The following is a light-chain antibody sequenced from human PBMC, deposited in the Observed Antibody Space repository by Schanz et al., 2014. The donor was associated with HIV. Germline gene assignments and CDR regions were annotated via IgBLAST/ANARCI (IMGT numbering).Light chain of an antibody. CDR1: SSDVGGYDF. CDR3: CSHTRTLTYVM. V-gene: IGLV2-14*03. J-gene: IGLJ3*02. Sequence: QSALTQPPSASGSPGQSVTITCTGTSSDVGGYDFVSWYQQHPGKAPKLVIFDVIKRPSGVSNRFSGSKSGNTASLAISGLQGDDEADYFCCSHTRTLTYVMFGGGTKLTVL. CDR2: DVI.